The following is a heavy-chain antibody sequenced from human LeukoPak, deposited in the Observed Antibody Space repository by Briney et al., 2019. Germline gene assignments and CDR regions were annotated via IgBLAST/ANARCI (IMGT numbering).Heavy chain of an antibody. CDR1: GFTFSSYS. Sequence: PGGSLRLSCAASGFTFSSYSMNWVRQAPGKGLEWVSSISSSSSYIYYADSVKGRFTISRDNAKNSLCLQMNSLRAEDTAVYYCAREPTYGSGSYHDYWGQGTLVTVSS. CDR2: ISSSSSYI. J-gene: IGHJ4*02. CDR3: AREPTYGSGSYHDY. V-gene: IGHV3-21*01. D-gene: IGHD3-10*01.